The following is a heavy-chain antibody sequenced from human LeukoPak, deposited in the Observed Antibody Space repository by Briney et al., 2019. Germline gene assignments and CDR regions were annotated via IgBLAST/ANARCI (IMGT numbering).Heavy chain of an antibody. D-gene: IGHD1-26*01. CDR2: ISYDGSHK. CDR3: ARSEWELLEGVDY. J-gene: IGHJ4*02. CDR1: GFIFSSYA. V-gene: IGHV3-30*04. Sequence: GGSLRLSCAASGFIFSSYAMHWVRQAPGKRLEWVAVISYDGSHKYYADSVKGRFTISRDNSKNTLYLQMSSLRAEDTAVYYCARSEWELLEGVDYWGQGTLVTVSS.